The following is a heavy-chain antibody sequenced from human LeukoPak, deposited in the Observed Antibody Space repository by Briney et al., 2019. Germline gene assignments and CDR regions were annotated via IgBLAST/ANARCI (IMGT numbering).Heavy chain of an antibody. CDR2: IYYSGST. CDR1: GGSISSYY. CDR3: ARVSRSLWGAGGTGFDY. Sequence: KTSETLCLTCTVSGGSISSYYWSWIRQPPGKGLEWIGYIYYSGSTNYNPSLKSRATISVDTSKNQFSLKLSSVTAADTAVYYCARVSRSLWGAGGTGFDYWGQGTLVTVSS. V-gene: IGHV4-59*01. J-gene: IGHJ4*02. D-gene: IGHD3-16*01.